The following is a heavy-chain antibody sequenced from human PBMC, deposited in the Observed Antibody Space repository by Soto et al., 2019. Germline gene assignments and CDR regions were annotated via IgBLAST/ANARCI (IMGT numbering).Heavy chain of an antibody. V-gene: IGHV4-39*07. CDR3: AKEIRGRTAAAVYNWFDP. Sequence: SETLSLPCTVSGDSISSRSYYWGWIRQPPGKGLEWIGSIYYSGSTYYNPSLKSRVTISVDTSKNQFSLTLSSVTAADTAVYYCAKEIRGRTAAAVYNWFDPWGQGILVTVSS. CDR1: GDSISSRSYY. J-gene: IGHJ5*02. CDR2: IYYSGST. D-gene: IGHD6-13*01.